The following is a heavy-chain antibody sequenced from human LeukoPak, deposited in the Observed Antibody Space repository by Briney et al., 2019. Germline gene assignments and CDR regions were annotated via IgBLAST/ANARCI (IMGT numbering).Heavy chain of an antibody. CDR1: GYSLTHYY. CDR2: INPNSGDT. V-gene: IGHV1-2*02. J-gene: IGHJ4*02. Sequence: SASVTVSYMASGYSLTHYYMHWLRQAPGQGLAGMGWINPNSGDTGYAQKFQGRVTMTRDMSISTIYMELTRLRSDATALYYCARWDGYSSSPDYWGQGTLVTASS. D-gene: IGHD6-13*01. CDR3: ARWDGYSSSPDY.